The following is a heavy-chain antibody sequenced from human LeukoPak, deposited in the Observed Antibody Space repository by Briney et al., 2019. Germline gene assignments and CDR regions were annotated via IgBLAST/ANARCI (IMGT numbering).Heavy chain of an antibody. CDR1: GFTFSSYS. CDR2: ISSSSSTI. CDR3: ARDLALWFGELLLKDYYYMDV. D-gene: IGHD3-10*01. V-gene: IGHV3-48*01. Sequence: PGGSLRLSCAASGFTFSSYSMNWVRQAPGKGLEWVSYISSSSSTIYYADSVKGRFTISRDNAKNSLYLQMNSLRAEDTAVYYCARDLALWFGELLLKDYYYMDVWGKGTTVTVSS. J-gene: IGHJ6*03.